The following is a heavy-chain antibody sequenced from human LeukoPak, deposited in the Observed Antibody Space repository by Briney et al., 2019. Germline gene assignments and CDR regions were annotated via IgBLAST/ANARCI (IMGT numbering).Heavy chain of an antibody. CDR3: AREHYYDSSGYTD. CDR2: ISSSGSTI. CDR1: GFTFSDYY. D-gene: IGHD3-22*01. Sequence: GGSLRLSCAASGFTFSDYYMSWIRRAPGKGLEWVSYISSSGSTIYYADSVKGRFTISRDNAKNSLYLQMNSLRAEDTAVYYCAREHYYDSSGYTDWGQGTLVTVSS. J-gene: IGHJ4*02. V-gene: IGHV3-11*01.